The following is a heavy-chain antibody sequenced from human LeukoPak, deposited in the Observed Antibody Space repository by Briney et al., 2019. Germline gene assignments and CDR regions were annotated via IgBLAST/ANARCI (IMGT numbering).Heavy chain of an antibody. J-gene: IGHJ4*02. CDR2: ISFDGSNN. D-gene: IGHD2-15*01. V-gene: IGHV3-30*18. CDR1: GFTFSSYG. CDR3: AKDLRTGGSWLPDY. Sequence: GGSLRLSCAASGFTFSSYGMHWVRQAPGKGLEWVAVISFDGSNNYYADSVRGRFIISRDNSKNTLYLQMNSLSSEDTAVYYCAKDLRTGGSWLPDYWGQGTLVTVSS.